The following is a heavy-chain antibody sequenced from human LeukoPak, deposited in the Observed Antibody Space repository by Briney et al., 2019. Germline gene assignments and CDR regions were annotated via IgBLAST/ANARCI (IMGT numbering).Heavy chain of an antibody. CDR1: GGSISTYY. D-gene: IGHD1-26*01. CDR2: IYYSGST. V-gene: IGHV4-59*01. J-gene: IGHJ4*02. Sequence: SETLSLTCSVSGGSISTYYWSWIRQPPGKGLEWIGYIYYSGSTNYNPSLKSRVTISVDTSKSQFSLKLSSVTAADTAVYYCARSSSSGSYWADYWGQGTLVTVSS. CDR3: ARSSSSGSYWADY.